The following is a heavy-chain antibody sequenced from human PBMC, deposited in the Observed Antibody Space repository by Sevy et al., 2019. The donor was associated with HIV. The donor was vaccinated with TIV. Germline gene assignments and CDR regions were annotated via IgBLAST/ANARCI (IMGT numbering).Heavy chain of an antibody. CDR1: GGSISSGGYY. J-gene: IGHJ4*02. CDR3: ARAPYYYDSSGYPGFDY. CDR2: IYYSGST. V-gene: IGHV4-31*03. D-gene: IGHD3-22*01. Sequence: SETLSLTCTVSGGSISSGGYYWSWIRQHPGKGLEWIGYIYYSGSTYYIPSLKSRVTISVDTSKNQFSLKLSSVTAAETAVYYCARAPYYYDSSGYPGFDYWGQGTLVTVSS.